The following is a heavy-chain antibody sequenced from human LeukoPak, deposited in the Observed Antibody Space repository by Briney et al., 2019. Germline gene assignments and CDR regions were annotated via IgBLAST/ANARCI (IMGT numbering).Heavy chain of an antibody. D-gene: IGHD3-3*01. CDR2: IYYSGST. Sequence: TLSLTCTVSGGSISSGGYYWSWIRQHPGKGLEWIGYIYYSGSTYYNPSLKSRVTISVDTSKNQFSLKLSSVTAADTAVYYCASLRFLEWLFFDYWGQGTLVTVSS. J-gene: IGHJ4*02. CDR1: GGSISSGGYY. CDR3: ASLRFLEWLFFDY. V-gene: IGHV4-31*03.